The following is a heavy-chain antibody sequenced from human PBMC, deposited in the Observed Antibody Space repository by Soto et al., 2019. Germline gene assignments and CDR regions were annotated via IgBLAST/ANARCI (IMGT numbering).Heavy chain of an antibody. CDR1: VDSVSSNSAA. J-gene: IGHJ6*03. CDR3: AREGEYVAARLSYYYYYYMDV. D-gene: IGHD6-6*01. CDR2: TYYRSKWYN. Sequence: PSQTLSLTCAISVDSVSSNSAAWNWIRQSPSRGLEWLGRTYYRSKWYNDYAVSVKSRITINPDTSKNQFSLQLNSVTPEDTAVYYCAREGEYVAARLSYYYYYYMDVWSKGTTVTVSS. V-gene: IGHV6-1*01.